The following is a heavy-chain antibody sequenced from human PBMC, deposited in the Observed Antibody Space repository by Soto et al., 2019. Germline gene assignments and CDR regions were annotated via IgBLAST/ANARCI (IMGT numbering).Heavy chain of an antibody. CDR2: INHSGSS. V-gene: IGHV4-34*01. Sequence: SETLSLTCAGHGGSFSGFYWTWIRQPPGKGLEWIGEINHSGSSNYNPPLKSRVTMSLDTSRNQFSLSLNSVTAADTAVYYCARMAGPWYFDLWGRGTLVTVSS. J-gene: IGHJ2*01. CDR1: GGSFSGFY. CDR3: ARMAGPWYFDL.